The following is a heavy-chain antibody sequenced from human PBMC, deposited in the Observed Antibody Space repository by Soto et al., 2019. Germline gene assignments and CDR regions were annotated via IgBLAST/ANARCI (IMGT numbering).Heavy chain of an antibody. V-gene: IGHV1-69*02. J-gene: IGHJ6*02. CDR1: GGTFSSYT. CDR3: ARLGAYAAGGMDV. D-gene: IGHD3-16*01. Sequence: QVQLVQSGAEVKKPGSSVKVSCTASGGTFSSYTISWVRQAPGQGLEWMGRIIPILGIANYAQKFQGRVTITADKSTSTAYMELNSLSSDDTAVYYCARLGAYAAGGMDVWGQGTTVTVSS. CDR2: IIPILGIA.